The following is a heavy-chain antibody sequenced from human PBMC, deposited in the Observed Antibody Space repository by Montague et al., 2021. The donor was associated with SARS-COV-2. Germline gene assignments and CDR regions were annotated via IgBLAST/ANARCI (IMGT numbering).Heavy chain of an antibody. CDR2: IYSSGST. D-gene: IGHD4-17*01. V-gene: IGHV4-61*02. J-gene: IGHJ6*02. CDR3: ARDYGDYSYCYGLDV. Sequence: SLSLTCTVSDGSIRSGSYYWSWIRQPAGKGLEWIGRIYSSGSTNYNPSPKSRVTMSVDTSKNQFSLKVSSVTAADTAVYYCARDYGDYSYCYGLDVWGQGTTVTVSS. CDR1: DGSIRSGSYY.